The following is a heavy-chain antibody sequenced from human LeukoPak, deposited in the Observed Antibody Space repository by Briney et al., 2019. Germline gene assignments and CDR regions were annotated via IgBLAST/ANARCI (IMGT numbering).Heavy chain of an antibody. CDR1: GFTFSSYA. D-gene: IGHD6-19*01. Sequence: PGGSLTLSCAASGFTFSSYAMYWVRQAPGKGLEWISGIFGSGGSAHYADSVKGRFTISRDNSKNTVYLQMNSLRAEDTAVYYCAKTTVGYSSGRYPGWPVDYWGQGTLVTVSS. CDR2: IFGSGGSA. J-gene: IGHJ4*02. CDR3: AKTTVGYSSGRYPGWPVDY. V-gene: IGHV3-23*01.